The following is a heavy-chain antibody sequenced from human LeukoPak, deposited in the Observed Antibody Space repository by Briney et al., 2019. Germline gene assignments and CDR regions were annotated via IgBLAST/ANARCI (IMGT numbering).Heavy chain of an antibody. CDR2: IGGSGGST. V-gene: IGHV3-23*01. D-gene: IGHD6-19*01. CDR3: AKGGYSSGWALDY. CDR1: GFTFSSYA. J-gene: IGHJ4*02. Sequence: GGSLRLSCAASGFTFSSYAMSWVRQAPGKGLEWVSAIGGSGGSTYYADSVKGRFTISRDNSKNTLYLQMNSLRAEDTAVYYCAKGGYSSGWALDYWGQGTLVTVSS.